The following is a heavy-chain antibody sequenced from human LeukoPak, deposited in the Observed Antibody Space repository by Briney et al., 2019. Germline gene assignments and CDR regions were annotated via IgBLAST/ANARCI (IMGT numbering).Heavy chain of an antibody. J-gene: IGHJ4*02. CDR3: ARAALSSGWKAGINY. CDR1: GYTFSNCA. CDR2: ISYDGSNK. D-gene: IGHD6-19*01. V-gene: IGHV3-30*04. Sequence: SGKSLRLSCAASGYTFSNCAMHWVRQAPGKGLEWVAVISYDGSNKYYADSVKGRFTISRDNSKNTLYLQMSSLRAEDTAVYYCARAALSSGWKAGINYWGQGTLVTVSP.